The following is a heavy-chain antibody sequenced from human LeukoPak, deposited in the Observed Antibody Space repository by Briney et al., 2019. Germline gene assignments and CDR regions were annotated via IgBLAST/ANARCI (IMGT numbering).Heavy chain of an antibody. V-gene: IGHV4-38-2*01. Sequence: PSETLSLTCAVTGYSISSGHYWDWIRQPPGKGLEWIGSIYHSGNTNYNPSLKSRVTISVDTSKNQFSLKVSSVTAADTALYYCARWYSSSGYLDYWGQGTLVTVSS. CDR1: GYSISSGHY. J-gene: IGHJ4*02. CDR3: ARWYSSSGYLDY. D-gene: IGHD6-6*01. CDR2: IYHSGNT.